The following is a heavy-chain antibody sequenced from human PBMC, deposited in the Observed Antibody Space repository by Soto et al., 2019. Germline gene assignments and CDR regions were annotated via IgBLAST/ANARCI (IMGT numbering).Heavy chain of an antibody. Sequence: PGGSLRLSCVASGFTFSISAMSWVRQAPGKGLEWVSTTGGNGRTTYYADSVKGRFTVSRDNSKNTLDLQMSSLRAEDSAVYYCVTVHPNSRSFDYWGQGTLVTVYS. CDR2: TGGNGRTT. J-gene: IGHJ4*02. CDR1: GFTFSISA. V-gene: IGHV3-23*01. CDR3: VTVHPNSRSFDY.